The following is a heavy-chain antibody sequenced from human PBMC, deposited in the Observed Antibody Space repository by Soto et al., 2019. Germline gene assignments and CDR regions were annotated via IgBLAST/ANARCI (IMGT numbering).Heavy chain of an antibody. CDR1: DGSISSYY. CDR2: IYYSGST. CDR3: ARDLGYYGSGTPSYYYYGMDV. Sequence: PSETLSLTCTVPDGSISSYYCSWIRQPPGKGLEWSGYIYYSGSTNYNPSLKSRVTISVDTSKNQLSLKLSSVSAADTAVYYCARDLGYYGSGTPSYYYYGMDVWGQGTTVPVSS. D-gene: IGHD3-10*01. V-gene: IGHV4-59*01. J-gene: IGHJ6*02.